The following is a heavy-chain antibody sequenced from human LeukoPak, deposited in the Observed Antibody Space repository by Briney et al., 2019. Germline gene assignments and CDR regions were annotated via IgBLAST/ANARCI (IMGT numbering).Heavy chain of an antibody. D-gene: IGHD3-22*01. J-gene: IGHJ4*02. Sequence: ASVKVSCKASGYTFTGYYMHWVRQAPGRGLEWMGWINPNSGGTNYAQKFQGRVTMTRDTSISTAYMELSRLRSDDTAVYYCAREYYYDSSGYYYWGQGTLVTVSS. V-gene: IGHV1-2*02. CDR1: GYTFTGYY. CDR2: INPNSGGT. CDR3: AREYYYDSSGYYY.